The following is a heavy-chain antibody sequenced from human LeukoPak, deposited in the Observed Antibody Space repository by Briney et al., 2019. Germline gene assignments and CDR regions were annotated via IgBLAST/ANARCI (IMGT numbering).Heavy chain of an antibody. CDR3: ARETGSSSSPTYYYYYYGMDV. V-gene: IGHV4-34*01. Sequence: PSETLSLTCAVCGGSFSGYYWSWIRQPPGKGLEWIGEINHSGSTNYNPSLKSRVTISVDTSKNQFSLKLSSVTAADTAVYYCARETGSSSSPTYYYYYYGMDVWGQGTTVTVSS. CDR1: GGSFSGYY. J-gene: IGHJ6*02. D-gene: IGHD6-13*01. CDR2: INHSGST.